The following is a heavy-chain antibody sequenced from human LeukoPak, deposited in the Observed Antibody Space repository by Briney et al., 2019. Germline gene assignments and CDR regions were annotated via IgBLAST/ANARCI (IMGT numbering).Heavy chain of an antibody. CDR3: ARDYCSGGSCFFYFDY. J-gene: IGHJ4*02. D-gene: IGHD2-15*01. V-gene: IGHV4-59*01. CDR2: IYYSGST. CDR1: GGSISGYY. Sequence: PSETLSLTCTVSGGSISGYYWSWIRQPPGKGLEWIGYIYYSGSTSYNPSLKSRVTISIDTSKNQFSLKLSSVTAADTAVYYCARDYCSGGSCFFYFDYWGQGTLVTVSS.